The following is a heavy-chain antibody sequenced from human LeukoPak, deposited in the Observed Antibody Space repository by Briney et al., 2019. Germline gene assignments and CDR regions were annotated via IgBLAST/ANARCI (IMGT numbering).Heavy chain of an antibody. CDR3: ARDRAARYFDY. D-gene: IGHD6-6*01. Sequence: GGSLRLSCAASGFTFSDHGMYWVRQAPGKGLEWVAIIWYDGSKKYYADSVKGRFTNSRDNSKNTLYLQMNSLRAEDSAVYYCARDRAARYFDYWGQGVLVTVSS. CDR2: IWYDGSKK. CDR1: GFTFSDHG. V-gene: IGHV3-33*01. J-gene: IGHJ4*02.